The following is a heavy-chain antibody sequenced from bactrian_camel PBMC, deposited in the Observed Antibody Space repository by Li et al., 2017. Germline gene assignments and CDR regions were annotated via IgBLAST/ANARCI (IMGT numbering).Heavy chain of an antibody. CDR1: SYTNSIQS. D-gene: IGHD2*01. J-gene: IGHJ6*01. V-gene: IGHV3S53*01. CDR3: AAIPRSSGNCQSPEAVTDFGY. Sequence: QLVESGGGSVQVGGSLRLSRTFSSYTNSIQSMAWFRQVPGDEREAVAAIDTDGTTTYHAGVKDRFTISQDNAKNTLYLQMNSLKPEDTAMYYCAAIPRSSGNCQSPEAVTDFGYWGQGTQVTVS. CDR2: IDTDGTT.